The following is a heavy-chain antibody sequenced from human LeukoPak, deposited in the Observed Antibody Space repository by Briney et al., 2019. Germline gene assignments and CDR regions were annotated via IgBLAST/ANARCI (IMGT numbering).Heavy chain of an antibody. V-gene: IGHV3-48*03. D-gene: IGHD3-10*02. CDR3: AELGITMIGGV. J-gene: IGHJ6*04. CDR2: ISSGSTI. CDR1: GFTFSSYE. Sequence: PGGSLRLSCAASGFTFSSYEMNWVRQAPGKGLEWVSYISSGSTIYYADSVKGRFTISRDNAKNSLYLQMNSLRAKDTAVYYCAELGITMIGGVWGKGTTVTISS.